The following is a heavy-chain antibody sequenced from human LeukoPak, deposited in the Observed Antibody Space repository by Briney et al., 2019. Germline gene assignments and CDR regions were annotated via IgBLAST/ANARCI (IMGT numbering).Heavy chain of an antibody. CDR3: ARGNRPPDY. CDR1: GFTFSSDG. CDR2: LSYDGTNN. Sequence: GGSLRLSCAASGFTFSSDGMRWVCQGPGKGVECVAVLSYDGTNNYYAHSVNVPFTISTDNAKNSLYLQMNSLRAEDTAVYYCARGNRPPDYWGQGTLVTVSS. J-gene: IGHJ4*02. V-gene: IGHV3-30*03.